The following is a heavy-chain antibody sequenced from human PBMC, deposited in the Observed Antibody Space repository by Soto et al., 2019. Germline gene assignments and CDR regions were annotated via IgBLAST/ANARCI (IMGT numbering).Heavy chain of an antibody. Sequence: QVQLVESGGGVVQPGRSLRLSCAASGFTFSHYGMNWVRQAPGKGLEWVALISYGGSHKHYEDSVKGRFTISRDNSDNTLYLQMSILTTEDTAVYYCAKGSVLGYCTGGSCYGDAFDIWGQGTMVTVSS. CDR3: AKGSVLGYCTGGSCYGDAFDI. J-gene: IGHJ3*02. V-gene: IGHV3-30*18. CDR1: GFTFSHYG. CDR2: ISYGGSHK. D-gene: IGHD2-15*01.